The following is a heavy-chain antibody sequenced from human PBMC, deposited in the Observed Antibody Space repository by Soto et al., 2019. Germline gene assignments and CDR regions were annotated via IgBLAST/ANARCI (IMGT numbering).Heavy chain of an antibody. J-gene: IGHJ6*03. CDR3: AKGDVTDFYYYMDV. D-gene: IGHD3-3*01. CDR1: GFTFRIYG. CDR2: ISSDGSRK. Sequence: QVQLVESGGGVVQPGNSLRLSCAASGFTFRIYGMYWVRQAPGKGLERVTLISSDGSRKSYADSVKGRFTISRDNSKNILYLQMTRRIAADTAVYYCAKGDVTDFYYYMDVWGTGTTVTVS. V-gene: IGHV3-30*18.